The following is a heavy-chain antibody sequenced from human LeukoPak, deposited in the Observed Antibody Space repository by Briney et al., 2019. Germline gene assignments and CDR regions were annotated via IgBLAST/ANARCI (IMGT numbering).Heavy chain of an antibody. CDR2: IGRRSYTI. CDR1: GFTFSDYY. D-gene: IGHD3-22*01. CDR3: ARAGYYDSSRYHYNFDN. V-gene: IGHV3-11*04. Sequence: PGGSLRLSCAASGFTFSDYYMTWIRQAPGKGLEWVSYIGRRSYTIYSADSVKGRFTISRDNAKNSLYLQMNSLRAEDTAVYYCARAGYYDSSRYHYNFDNWGQGTLVTVSS. J-gene: IGHJ4*02.